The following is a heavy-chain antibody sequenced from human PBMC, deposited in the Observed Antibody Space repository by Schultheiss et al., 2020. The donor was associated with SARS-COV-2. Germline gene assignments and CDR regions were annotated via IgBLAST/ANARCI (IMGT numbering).Heavy chain of an antibody. CDR3: ARHEESSGYYYFDY. D-gene: IGHD3-22*01. J-gene: IGHJ4*02. Sequence: SETLSLTCTVSGGSISSSSYYWGWIRQPPGKGLEWIGSIYYSGSTYYNPSLKSRVTISVDTSKNQFSLKLSSVTAADTAVYYCARHEESSGYYYFDYWGQGTLVTVSS. V-gene: IGHV4-39*01. CDR1: GGSISSSSYY. CDR2: IYYSGST.